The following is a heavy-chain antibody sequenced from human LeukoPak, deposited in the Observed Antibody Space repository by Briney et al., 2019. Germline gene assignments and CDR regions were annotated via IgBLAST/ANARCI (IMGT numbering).Heavy chain of an antibody. J-gene: IGHJ4*02. CDR2: ISAYNGNT. V-gene: IGHV1-18*01. CDR3: ARVRNYYGSGSYYNRHDY. D-gene: IGHD3-10*01. Sequence: ASVKVSCKPSVYTFTIYGICWVRQTPGQGLEWMGWISAYNGNTNYAQKLQGRVTMTTDTSTSTAYMVLRSLRSDDTAVYYCARVRNYYGSGSYYNRHDYWGQGTLVTVSS. CDR1: VYTFTIYG.